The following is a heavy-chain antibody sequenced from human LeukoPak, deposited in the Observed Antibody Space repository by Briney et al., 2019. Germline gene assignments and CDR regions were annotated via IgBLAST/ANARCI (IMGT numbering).Heavy chain of an antibody. V-gene: IGHV1-69*05. CDR2: IIPIFGTA. CDR1: GGTFSSYA. Sequence: SVKVSCKASGGTFSSYAISWVRQAPGQGLEWMGRIIPIFGTANYAQKFQGRVTITTDESTSTAYMELSSLRSEDTAVYYCAGAIFGVVTSYYYYYYYMDVWGKGTTVTVSS. J-gene: IGHJ6*03. D-gene: IGHD3-3*01. CDR3: AGAIFGVVTSYYYYYYYMDV.